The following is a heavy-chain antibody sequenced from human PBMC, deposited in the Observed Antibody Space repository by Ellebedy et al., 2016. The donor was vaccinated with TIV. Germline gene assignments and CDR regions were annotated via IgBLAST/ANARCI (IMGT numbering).Heavy chain of an antibody. J-gene: IGHJ4*02. CDR1: GFTFSNYV. CDR2: VTEDGGDT. D-gene: IGHD3-10*01. V-gene: IGHV3-23*01. CDR3: VREPGPGDYSGGHDFLVS. Sequence: PGGSLRLSCAASGFTFSNYVMAWVRQAPGKGLEWVASVTEDGGDTLFTTSAEGRFTISRDNSRNTLYLQINFLTAEDTAIYYCVREPGPGDYSGGHDFLVSWGQGTQVTVSS.